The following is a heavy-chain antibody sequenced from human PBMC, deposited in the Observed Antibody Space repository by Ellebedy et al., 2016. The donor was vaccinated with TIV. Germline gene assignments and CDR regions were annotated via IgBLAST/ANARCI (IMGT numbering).Heavy chain of an antibody. CDR2: VGSDGIGT. J-gene: IGHJ6*02. D-gene: IGHD1-1*01. Sequence: PGGSLRLSCAASGFTFSNYCIHWVLQAPGKGLVSFSRVGSDGIGTSYADSVEGRFTITRDNDKNTVYLQMNSLTGEETEVYYCARDTTEANLVHGMDVWGQGPTVTGSS. CDR3: ARDTTEANLVHGMDV. V-gene: IGHV3-74*01. CDR1: GFTFSNYC.